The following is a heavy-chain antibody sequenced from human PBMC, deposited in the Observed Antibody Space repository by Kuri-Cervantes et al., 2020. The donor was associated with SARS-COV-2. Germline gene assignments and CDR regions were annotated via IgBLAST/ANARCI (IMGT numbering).Heavy chain of an antibody. Sequence: GESLKISCPASGFTFSNNWLSWVRQAPGKGVEWVAFISYDGNNKKCIASGKGRFTISRDNSQNKLYLQMRSLRPEDTAMYYCAKDGAGAHDFWGQGTLVTVSS. CDR1: GFTFSNNW. V-gene: IGHV3-30*18. CDR3: AKDGAGAHDF. J-gene: IGHJ4*02. D-gene: IGHD4/OR15-4a*01. CDR2: ISYDGNNK.